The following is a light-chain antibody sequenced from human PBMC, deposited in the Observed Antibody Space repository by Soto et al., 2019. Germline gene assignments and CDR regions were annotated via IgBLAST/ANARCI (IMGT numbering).Light chain of an antibody. CDR1: QSVLYSSNNKNY. CDR3: KQYYTPPAT. J-gene: IGKJ3*01. V-gene: IGKV4-1*01. CDR2: WAS. Sequence: DIVMTQSPDSLAVSLGERATINCKSSQSVLYSSNNKNYLAWYQQKPRQPPKLLIYWASTRESGVPDRFSGSGSGTDFTLSISSLQAEDVAVYYCKQYYTPPATFGPGTKVDI.